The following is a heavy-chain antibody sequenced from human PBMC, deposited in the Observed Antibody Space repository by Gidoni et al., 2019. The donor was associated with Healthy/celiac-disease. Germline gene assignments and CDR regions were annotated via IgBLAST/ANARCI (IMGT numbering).Heavy chain of an antibody. CDR1: GGTISSYY. CDR3: ARVHYYYDSSGYDNDAFDI. CDR2: IYYSGST. Sequence: QVQLQESAPGLAKPSETLSLTCTVSGGTISSYYWSWIRQPPGKGLEWIGYIYYSGSTNYNPSLKSRVTISVDTSKNQFSLKLSSVTAADTAVYYCARVHYYYDSSGYDNDAFDIWGQGTMVTVSS. D-gene: IGHD3-22*01. V-gene: IGHV4-59*01. J-gene: IGHJ3*02.